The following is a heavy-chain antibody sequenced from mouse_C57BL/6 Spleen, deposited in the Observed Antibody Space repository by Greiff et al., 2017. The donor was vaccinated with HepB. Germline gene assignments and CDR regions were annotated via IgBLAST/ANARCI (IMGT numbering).Heavy chain of an antibody. D-gene: IGHD2-2*01. CDR1: GYSFTGYY. J-gene: IGHJ4*01. CDR2: INPSTGGT. V-gene: IGHV1-42*01. CDR3: ARSGYYGYDDAMDY. Sequence: EVMLVESGPELVKPGASVKISCKASGYSFTGYYMNWVKQSPEKSLEWIGEINPSTGGTTYNQKFKAKATLTVDKSSSTAYMQLKSLTSEDSAVYYCARSGYYGYDDAMDYWGQGTSVTVSS.